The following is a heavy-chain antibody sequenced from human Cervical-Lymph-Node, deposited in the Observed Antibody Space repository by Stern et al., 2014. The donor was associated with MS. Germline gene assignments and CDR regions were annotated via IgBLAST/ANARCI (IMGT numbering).Heavy chain of an antibody. J-gene: IGHJ5*02. CDR1: GGSISSGDYY. V-gene: IGHV4-30-4*01. D-gene: IGHD2-2*01. CDR2: IYYRGST. Sequence: QLQLQESGPGLVKPSQTLSLTCTVSGGSISSGDYYWSWIRQPPGKGLEWIGDIYYRGSTYYNPYLKSRVNISVDTSKNQFSLKLSSVTAADTAVYYCASANCSSTSCPNWFDPWGQGTLVTVSS. CDR3: ASANCSSTSCPNWFDP.